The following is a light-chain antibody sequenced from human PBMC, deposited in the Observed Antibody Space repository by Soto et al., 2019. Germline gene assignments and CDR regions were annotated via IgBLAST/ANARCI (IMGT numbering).Light chain of an antibody. CDR3: AAWDDSLSDYV. V-gene: IGLV1-47*01. CDR2: RNS. Sequence: QSVLTQPPSASGTPGQKVTISCSGSSSNIESNYVYWYQHLPGTAPKLLIYRNSQRPSGVPDRFSGSKSGTSASLAISGLRSEDEADYYCAAWDDSLSDYVFGTGTKVTVL. J-gene: IGLJ1*01. CDR1: SSNIESNY.